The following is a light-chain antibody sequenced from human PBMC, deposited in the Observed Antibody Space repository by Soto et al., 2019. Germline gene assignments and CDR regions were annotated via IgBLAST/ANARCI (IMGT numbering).Light chain of an antibody. J-gene: IGKJ1*01. V-gene: IGKV1-5*01. CDR2: DAS. CDR1: QSISRW. CDR3: QQYDNYRA. Sequence: DIQMNLSPSTLSAYVGDRVAITCRASQSISRWLAWYQQKPGKAPKLLIYDASTLESGVPSRFSGSGSGTEFTLAISSLQPDDFATYYCQQYDNYRAFGQGTKVDIK.